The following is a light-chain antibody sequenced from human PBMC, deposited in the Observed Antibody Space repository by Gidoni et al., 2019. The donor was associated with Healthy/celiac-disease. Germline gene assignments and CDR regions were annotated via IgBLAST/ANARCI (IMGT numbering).Light chain of an antibody. CDR1: QSVSSY. J-gene: IGKJ5*01. CDR2: DAS. CDR3: QQRSNWQVT. Sequence: ETVLTQSPATRSLSPGERATLSCRASQSVSSYLAWYQQKPGQAPRLLIYDASNRATGIPARFSGSGSGTDFTLTISSLEPEDFAVYYCQQRSNWQVTFGQGTRLEIK. V-gene: IGKV3-11*01.